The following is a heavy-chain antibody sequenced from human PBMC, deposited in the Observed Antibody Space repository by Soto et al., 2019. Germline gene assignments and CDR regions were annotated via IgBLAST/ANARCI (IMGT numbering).Heavy chain of an antibody. V-gene: IGHV3-7*05. D-gene: IGHD3-3*01. J-gene: IGHJ6*02. CDR2: IKQDGSEK. CDR3: ARLGGGYDFWSGYYTSYYYGMDV. Sequence: EVQLVESGGGLVQPGRSLRLSCAASGFTFSSYWMSWVRQAPGKGLEWVANIKQDGSEKYYVDSVKGRFTISRDNAKNSLYLQMNSLRAEDTAVYYCARLGGGYDFWSGYYTSYYYGMDVWGQGTTVTVSS. CDR1: GFTFSSYW.